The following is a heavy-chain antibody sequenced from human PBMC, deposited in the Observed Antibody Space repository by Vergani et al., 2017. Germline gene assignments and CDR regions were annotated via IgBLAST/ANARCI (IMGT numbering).Heavy chain of an antibody. CDR3: ARAGHRWVGATELGFDP. V-gene: IGHV1-69*06. D-gene: IGHD1-26*01. J-gene: IGHJ5*02. Sequence: QVQLVQSGAEVKKPGSSVKVSCKASGGTFSSYAISWVRQAPGQGLEWMGGIIPIFGTANYAQKLQGRVTMTTDTSTSTAYMELRSLRSDDTAVYYCARAGHRWVGATELGFDPWGQGTLVTVSS. CDR2: IIPIFGTA. CDR1: GGTFSSYA.